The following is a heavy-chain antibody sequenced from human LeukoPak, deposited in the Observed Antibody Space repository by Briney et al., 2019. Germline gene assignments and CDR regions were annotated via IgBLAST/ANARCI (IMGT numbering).Heavy chain of an antibody. V-gene: IGHV4-59*01. CDR1: GDSINNYY. CDR2: IYYSGST. J-gene: IGHJ4*02. CDR3: AGDTYGSDY. Sequence: PSETLSLTCTVSGDSINNYYWNWIRQPPGRGLKWIGYIYYSGSTNYNPSLKSRVTISIDTSKNQFSLKLRSVTAADTAMYYCAGDTYGSDYWGQGTRVTVSS. D-gene: IGHD3-10*01.